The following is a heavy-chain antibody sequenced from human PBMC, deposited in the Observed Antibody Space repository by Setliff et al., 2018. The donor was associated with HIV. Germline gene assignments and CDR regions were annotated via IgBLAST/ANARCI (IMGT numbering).Heavy chain of an antibody. V-gene: IGHV4-59*01. CDR2: IYYSGTT. D-gene: IGHD1-7*01. CDR3: SRGGTMAEY. Sequence: LSLTCTVSGGSMSSFYWSWIRQSPEKGLEWIGYIYYSGTTNYSPALESRVTIAVDTSKNQFSLRLTSVTSADTAVYYCSRGGTMAEYWGPGKVVTVSS. J-gene: IGHJ4*02. CDR1: GGSMSSFY.